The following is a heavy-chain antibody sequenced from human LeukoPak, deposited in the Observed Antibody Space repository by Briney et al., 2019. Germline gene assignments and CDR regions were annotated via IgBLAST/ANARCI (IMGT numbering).Heavy chain of an antibody. CDR3: SHSYILDPPFAYYFDY. D-gene: IGHD3-9*01. J-gene: IGHJ4*02. Sequence: PSETLSLTCSVSAGSISSSSSYWGWIRQPPGKGLEWIANVYYTGNSFYNPSLKSRITVSVDTSKNQFSLKLTSVTAADTAVYYCSHSYILDPPFAYYFDYWGQGALVTVSS. CDR2: VYYTGNS. CDR1: AGSISSSSSY. V-gene: IGHV4-39*01.